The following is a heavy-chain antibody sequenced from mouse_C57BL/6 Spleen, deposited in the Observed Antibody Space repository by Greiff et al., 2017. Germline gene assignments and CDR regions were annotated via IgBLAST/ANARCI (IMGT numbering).Heavy chain of an antibody. CDR2: INPSSGYT. V-gene: IGHV1-4*01. CDR1: GYTFTSYT. CDR3: ERKRTTVVDY. D-gene: IGHD1-1*01. Sequence: VQLQQSGAELARPGASVKMSCKASGYTFTSYTMHWVKQRPGQGLEWIGYINPSSGYTKYNQKFKDKATLTADKSSSTAYMQLSSLTSEDSAVYYCERKRTTVVDYWGQGTTLTVSS. J-gene: IGHJ2*01.